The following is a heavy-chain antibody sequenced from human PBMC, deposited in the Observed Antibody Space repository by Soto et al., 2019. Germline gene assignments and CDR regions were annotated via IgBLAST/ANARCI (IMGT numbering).Heavy chain of an antibody. CDR1: GGTFSSYA. J-gene: IGHJ4*02. CDR3: ARGYDILTGYAPCFDY. V-gene: IGHV1-69*13. CDR2: IIPIFGTA. D-gene: IGHD3-9*01. Sequence: SVKVSCKASGGTFSSYAISWVRQAPGQGLEWMGGIIPIFGTANYAQKFQGRVTITADESTSTAYMELSSLRSEDTAVYYCARGYDILTGYAPCFDYWGKGTLVTVSS.